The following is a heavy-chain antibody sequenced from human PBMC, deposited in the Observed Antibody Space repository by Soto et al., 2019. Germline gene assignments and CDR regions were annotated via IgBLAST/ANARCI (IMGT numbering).Heavy chain of an antibody. J-gene: IGHJ4*02. CDR3: TRGYGDYVRDY. CDR1: GFTFSGSA. CDR2: IRSKSNSYAT. Sequence: EVQLVESGGGLVQPGGSLKLSCAVSGFTFSGSAMHWVRQASGKGLEGVGRIRSKSNSYATAYAASVKGRFTISRDDSKNTAYLQMNRLKTEDTAVYYCTRGYGDYVRDYWGQGTLVTVSS. D-gene: IGHD4-17*01. V-gene: IGHV3-73*01.